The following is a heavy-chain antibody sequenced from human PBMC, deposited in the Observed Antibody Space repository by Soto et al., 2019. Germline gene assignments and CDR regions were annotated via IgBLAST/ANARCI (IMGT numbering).Heavy chain of an antibody. CDR2: ISYDGSNK. CDR3: ARAGGGFDY. D-gene: IGHD3-16*01. J-gene: IGHJ4*02. Sequence: QVQLVESGGGVVQPGRSLRLSCAASGFTFSSYAMHWVRQAPGKGLEWVAVISYDGSNKYYADSVKGRFTISRDNSKNTLYLQMNSLRAEDTAVSYCARAGGGFDYWGQGTLVTVSS. CDR1: GFTFSSYA. V-gene: IGHV3-30-3*01.